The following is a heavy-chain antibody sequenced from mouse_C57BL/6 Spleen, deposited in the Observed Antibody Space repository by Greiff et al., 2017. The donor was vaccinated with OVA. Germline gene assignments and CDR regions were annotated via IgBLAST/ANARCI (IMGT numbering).Heavy chain of an antibody. CDR1: GYSITSGYY. Sequence: EVQVVESGPGLVKPSQSLSLTCSVTGYSITSGYYWNWIRQFPGNKLEWMGYISYDGSNNYNPSLKNRISITRDTSKNQFFLKLNSVTTEDTATYYCAIYDGYYGYAMDYWGQGTSVTVSS. V-gene: IGHV3-6*01. CDR3: AIYDGYYGYAMDY. CDR2: ISYDGSN. J-gene: IGHJ4*01. D-gene: IGHD2-3*01.